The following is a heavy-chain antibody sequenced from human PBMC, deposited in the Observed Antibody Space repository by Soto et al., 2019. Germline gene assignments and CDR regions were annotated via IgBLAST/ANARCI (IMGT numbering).Heavy chain of an antibody. CDR2: FDPEDGET. Sequence: ASVKVSCKVSGYTLTELSMHWVRQAPGKGLEWMGGFDPEDGETIYAQKFQGRVTMTEDTSTDTAYMELSSLRSEDTAVYYCATITTMVRGVIRNLLFDYWGQGTLVTVSS. D-gene: IGHD3-10*01. CDR1: GYTLTELS. J-gene: IGHJ4*02. V-gene: IGHV1-24*01. CDR3: ATITTMVRGVIRNLLFDY.